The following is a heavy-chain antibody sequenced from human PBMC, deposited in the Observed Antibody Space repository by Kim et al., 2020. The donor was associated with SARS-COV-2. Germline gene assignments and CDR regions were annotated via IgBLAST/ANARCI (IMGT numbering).Heavy chain of an antibody. CDR2: INTNTGNP. CDR3: ARDRGTRIMITFGGVLYYYCGMDV. CDR1: GYTFTSYA. D-gene: IGHD3-16*01. V-gene: IGHV7-4-1*02. Sequence: ASVKVSCKASGYTFTSYAMNWVRQAPGQGLEWMGWINTNTGNPTYAQGFTGRFVFSLDTSVSTAYLQISSLKAEDTAVYYCARDRGTRIMITFGGVLYYYCGMDVWGQGTTVTVSS. J-gene: IGHJ6*02.